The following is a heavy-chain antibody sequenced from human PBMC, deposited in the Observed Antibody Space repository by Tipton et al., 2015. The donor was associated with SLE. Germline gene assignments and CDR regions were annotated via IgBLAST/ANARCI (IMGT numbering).Heavy chain of an antibody. J-gene: IGHJ4*02. CDR3: ARDYGDYD. Sequence: TLSFTCTVSGGSISSYYWSWIRQPAGKGLGWIGRIYTSGSTNYNPSLKCRVTMSVDTSKNRFSLKLSSVTAADTAVYYCARDYGDYDWGQGTLVTVSS. D-gene: IGHD4-17*01. CDR1: GGSISSYY. V-gene: IGHV4-4*07. CDR2: IYTSGST.